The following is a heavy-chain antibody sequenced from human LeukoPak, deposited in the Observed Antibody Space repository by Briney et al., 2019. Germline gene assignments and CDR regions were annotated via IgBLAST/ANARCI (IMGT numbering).Heavy chain of an antibody. CDR3: AKPEQYSSGWYHHNWFDP. Sequence: GGSLRLSCAASGFTFSSYGMHWVRQAPGKGLEWVAFIRYDGSNKYYADSVKGRFTISRDNSKNTLYLQMNSLRAEDTAVYYCAKPEQYSSGWYHHNWFDPWGQGTLVTVSS. D-gene: IGHD6-19*01. CDR1: GFTFSSYG. CDR2: IRYDGSNK. J-gene: IGHJ5*02. V-gene: IGHV3-30*02.